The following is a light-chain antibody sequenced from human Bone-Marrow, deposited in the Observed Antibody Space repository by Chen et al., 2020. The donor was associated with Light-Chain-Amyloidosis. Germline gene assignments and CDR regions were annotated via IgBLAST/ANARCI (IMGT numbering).Light chain of an antibody. CDR2: FKSDSED. CDR1: SDINVGSYR. Sequence: QAVLTQPSSLSASPGASASLTCTFRSDINVGSYRIYWYQQKPGSPPQYLLRFKSDSEDQRGSGVPSRLSGSRAGSATAGIIRSSGLQSEDEDDYYCMIWRSTAWVFGGGTKLTVL. V-gene: IGLV5-45*02. J-gene: IGLJ3*02. CDR3: MIWRSTAWV.